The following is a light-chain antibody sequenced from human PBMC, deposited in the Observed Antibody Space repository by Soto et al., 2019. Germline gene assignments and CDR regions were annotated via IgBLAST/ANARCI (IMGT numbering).Light chain of an antibody. CDR3: SSYAGSNNLV. V-gene: IGLV2-8*01. J-gene: IGLJ2*01. Sequence: QSALTQPPSASGSPGQSVTIPCTGTSSDGGGYNSVSWYQQHPGKVPKLMIYEVSKRPLGVPDRFSGSKSGNTALLTVSGLQSEDEADYYCSSYAGSNNLVFGGGTQLTVL. CDR1: SSDGGGYNS. CDR2: EVS.